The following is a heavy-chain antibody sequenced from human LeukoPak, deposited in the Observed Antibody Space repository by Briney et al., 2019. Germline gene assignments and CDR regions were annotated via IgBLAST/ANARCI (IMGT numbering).Heavy chain of an antibody. CDR1: GGSISSYY. J-gene: IGHJ4*02. V-gene: IGHV4-59*01. D-gene: IGHD3-22*01. CDR2: IYYSGST. Sequence: SETLSLTCTVSGGSISSYYWSWIRQPPGKGLEWIGYIYYSGSTNYNPSLKSRVTISVDTSKNQFPLKLSSVTAADTAVYYCARGDYDSSGYYYWGQGTLVTVSS. CDR3: ARGDYDSSGYYY.